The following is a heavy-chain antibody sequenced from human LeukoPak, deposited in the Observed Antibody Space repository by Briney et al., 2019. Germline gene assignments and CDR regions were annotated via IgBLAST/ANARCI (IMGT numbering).Heavy chain of an antibody. CDR2: IRYDGSNK. V-gene: IGHV3-30*02. J-gene: IGHJ4*02. D-gene: IGHD6-6*01. CDR3: AKGVDSSSVPFGY. CDR1: GFTFSSYG. Sequence: PGGSLRLSCAASGFTFSSYGMHWVRQAPGKGLEWVPFIRYDGSNKYYADSVKGRFTISRDNSKNTLYLQMNSLRAEDTAVYYCAKGVDSSSVPFGYWGQGTLVTVSS.